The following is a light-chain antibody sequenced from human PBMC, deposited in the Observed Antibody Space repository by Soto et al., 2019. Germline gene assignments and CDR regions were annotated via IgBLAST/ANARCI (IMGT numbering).Light chain of an antibody. V-gene: IGKV1-5*01. Sequence: TLSHSTLSASVGYRVTITCRASQSVSSWLAWFQQKPGKAPKLLIYDASSLDSGVPSRFSGSGSGTEFTLTISSLQPGDFATYYYQQYNTYSRTFGQGTKV. J-gene: IGKJ1*01. CDR2: DAS. CDR3: QQYNTYSRT. CDR1: QSVSSW.